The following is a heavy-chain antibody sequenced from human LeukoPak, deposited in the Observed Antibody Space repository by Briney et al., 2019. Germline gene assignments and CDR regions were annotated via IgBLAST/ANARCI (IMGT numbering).Heavy chain of an antibody. V-gene: IGHV3-48*03. CDR2: ISTSGSTI. CDR1: GFTFRTYE. D-gene: IGHD5-24*01. J-gene: IGHJ4*02. Sequence: PGGSLRLSCAASGFTFRTYEMTWVRQAPGKGLEWVSHISTSGSTINYADSVKGRFTISRDNAKNSLYLQMSSLRAEDTAIYYCARRGGYSDYWGQGTLVAVSS. CDR3: ARRGGYSDY.